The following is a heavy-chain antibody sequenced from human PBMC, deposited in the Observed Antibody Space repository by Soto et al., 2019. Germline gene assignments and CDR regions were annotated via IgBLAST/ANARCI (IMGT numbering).Heavy chain of an antibody. V-gene: IGHV4-34*01. Sequence: SETLSLTCAVYGGSFNGYYWSWIRQPPGKGLEWIGEINHSGSTNYNPSLKSRVTISVDTSKNQFSLKLSSVTAADTAVYYCARVPYCSSTSCYGYYFDYWGQGTLVTVSS. CDR3: ARVPYCSSTSCYGYYFDY. D-gene: IGHD2-2*01. CDR2: INHSGST. CDR1: GGSFNGYY. J-gene: IGHJ4*02.